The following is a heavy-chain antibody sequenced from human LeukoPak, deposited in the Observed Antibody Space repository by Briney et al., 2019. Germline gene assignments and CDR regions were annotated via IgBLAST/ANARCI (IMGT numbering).Heavy chain of an antibody. J-gene: IGHJ4*02. V-gene: IGHV1-46*01. CDR1: GYTFRSYY. D-gene: IGHD5-12*01. CDR3: ARAYSGYGGYFDY. Sequence: ASVRVSCKASGYTFRSYYLHWVRQAPGRGLESMGLINPDGGSTTYAQKIQGRVTMTRDMSTSTVYMEVSSLRSEDTAVYYCARAYSGYGGYFDYWGQGTLVTVSS. CDR2: INPDGGST.